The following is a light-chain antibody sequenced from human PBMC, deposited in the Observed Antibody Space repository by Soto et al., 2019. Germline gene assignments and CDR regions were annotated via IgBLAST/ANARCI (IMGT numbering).Light chain of an antibody. Sequence: DTQMTQSPLFLSASVGDRVTITCRASQSISSYVNWYQHKPGKAPKLLIYAASRLQSGVPSRFSGGGSGTDFTLTISSLQPEDFATYYCQQIYNTPLAFGQGTRLEIK. CDR1: QSISSY. CDR2: AAS. CDR3: QQIYNTPLA. V-gene: IGKV1-39*01. J-gene: IGKJ5*01.